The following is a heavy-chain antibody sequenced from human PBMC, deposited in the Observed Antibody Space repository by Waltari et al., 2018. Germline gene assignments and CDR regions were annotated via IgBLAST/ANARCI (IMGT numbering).Heavy chain of an antibody. CDR1: GYTFTSYA. J-gene: IGHJ5*02. CDR2: INAVNCNR. D-gene: IGHD4-17*01. V-gene: IGHV1-3*01. CDR3: ARDGGCGVTTLCWFDP. Sequence: QVQLVQSGAEVKKPGASVKVSCKASGYTFTSYAMHWVRQAPGQRLEWMGWINAVNCNRKYSQTYQGRVTITRDTSASTAYMELGSLRSEDTAVYYCARDGGCGVTTLCWFDPWGQGTLVTVSS.